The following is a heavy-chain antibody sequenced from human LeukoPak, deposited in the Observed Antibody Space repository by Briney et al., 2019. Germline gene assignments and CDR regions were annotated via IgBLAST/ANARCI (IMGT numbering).Heavy chain of an antibody. V-gene: IGHV3-9*01. J-gene: IGHJ4*02. D-gene: IGHD2-21*01. Sequence: GRSLRLSCAASGFTFDGYAMHWVRQAPGKGLEWVSGISWNSGNIGYADSVKGRFTISRDNAKNSLYLQMNSLRAEDTALYYCAKDMHRGDYFDYWGQGTLVTVSS. CDR1: GFTFDGYA. CDR3: AKDMHRGDYFDY. CDR2: ISWNSGNI.